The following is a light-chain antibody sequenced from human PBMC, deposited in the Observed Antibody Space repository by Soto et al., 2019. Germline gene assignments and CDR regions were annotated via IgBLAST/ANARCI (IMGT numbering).Light chain of an antibody. CDR3: PSYDSSLSGSV. J-gene: IGLJ1*01. CDR1: SSNIGAGYD. Sequence: QSVLTQPPSVSGAPGQRVTISCTGSSSNIGAGYDVHWFQQLPGRAPKLLIYGNTNRPSGVPDRISGSKSGTSASLAITGLQAEDEADYYCPSYDSSLSGSVSGTGTKVTVL. V-gene: IGLV1-40*01. CDR2: GNT.